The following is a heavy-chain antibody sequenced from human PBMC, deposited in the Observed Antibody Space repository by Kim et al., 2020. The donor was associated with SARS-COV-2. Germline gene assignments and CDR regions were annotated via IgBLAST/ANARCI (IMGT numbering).Heavy chain of an antibody. Sequence: SVKVSCKASGGTFSSYAISWVRQAPGQGLEWMGGIIPIFGTANYAQKFQGRVTITADESTSTAYMELSSLRSEDTAVYYCARDPAPYCSSTSCDDAFDIWGQGTMVTVSS. CDR1: GGTFSSYA. J-gene: IGHJ3*02. V-gene: IGHV1-69*13. D-gene: IGHD2-2*01. CDR3: ARDPAPYCSSTSCDDAFDI. CDR2: IIPIFGTA.